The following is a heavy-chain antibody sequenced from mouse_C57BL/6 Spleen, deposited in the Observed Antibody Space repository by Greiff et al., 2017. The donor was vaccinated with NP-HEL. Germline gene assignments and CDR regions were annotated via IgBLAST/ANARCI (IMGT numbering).Heavy chain of an antibody. J-gene: IGHJ2*01. Sequence: EVQLQQSGPELVKPGASVKISCKASGYTFTDYYMNWVKQSHGKSLEWIGDINPNNGGTSYNQKFKGKATLTVDKSSSTAYMELRSLTSEDSAVYYCARVYYDYGHYFDYWGQGTTLTVSS. CDR3: ARVYYDYGHYFDY. CDR2: INPNNGGT. V-gene: IGHV1-26*01. D-gene: IGHD2-4*01. CDR1: GYTFTDYY.